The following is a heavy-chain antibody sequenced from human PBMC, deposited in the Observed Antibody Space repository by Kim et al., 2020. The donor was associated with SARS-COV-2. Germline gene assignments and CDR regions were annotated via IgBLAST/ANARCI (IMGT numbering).Heavy chain of an antibody. Sequence: ASVKVSCKASGYTFTSYGISWVRQAPGQGLEWMGWISAYNGNTNYAQKLQGRVTMTTDTSTSTAYMELRSLRSDDTAVYYCASSTYYYGSGSPYYYYGMDVWGQGTTVTVSS. CDR1: GYTFTSYG. V-gene: IGHV1-18*01. CDR3: ASSTYYYGSGSPYYYYGMDV. CDR2: ISAYNGNT. J-gene: IGHJ6*02. D-gene: IGHD3-10*01.